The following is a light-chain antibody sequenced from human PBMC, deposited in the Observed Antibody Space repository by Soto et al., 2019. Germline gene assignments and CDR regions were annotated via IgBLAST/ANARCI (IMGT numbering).Light chain of an antibody. Sequence: IQMTQAPSSLSASLLYRATISFRASQTISTWLAWYQQKPGHAPNLLIYKASSLDSGVPSRFSGSGSGTEFTLTISSLQPDDFATYYCRQYITFPLTFGGGTKVDIK. V-gene: IGKV1-5*03. CDR1: QTISTW. CDR2: KAS. J-gene: IGKJ4*01. CDR3: RQYITFPLT.